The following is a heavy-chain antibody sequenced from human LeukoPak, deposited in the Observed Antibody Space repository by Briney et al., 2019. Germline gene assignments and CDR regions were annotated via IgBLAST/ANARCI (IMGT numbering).Heavy chain of an antibody. V-gene: IGHV3-7*01. Sequence: GGSLRLSCAASGFMFSSSWMAWVRQAPGKGLERVANIKEDGSDKNYVDSMKGRFTISRDNAKNSLYLQMNSLRAEDTAVYYCARDAAYGYDRFDYWGQGTQVTVSS. CDR2: IKEDGSDK. D-gene: IGHD5-18*01. J-gene: IGHJ4*02. CDR1: GFMFSSSW. CDR3: ARDAAYGYDRFDY.